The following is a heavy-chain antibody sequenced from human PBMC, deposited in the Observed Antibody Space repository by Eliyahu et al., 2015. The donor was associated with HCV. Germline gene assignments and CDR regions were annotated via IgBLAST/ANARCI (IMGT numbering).Heavy chain of an antibody. CDR2: IYYSGST. CDR1: GGSVSSGSYY. CDR3: ARVNYYDSSGYYPRFDY. J-gene: IGHJ4*02. V-gene: IGHV4-61*01. D-gene: IGHD3-22*01. Sequence: QVQLQESGPGLVKPSETLSLTCTVSGGSVSSGSYYWSWIRQPPGKGLEWIGYIYYSGSTNYNPSLKSRVTISVDTSKNQFPLKLSSLTAAQTAVYYCARVNYYDSSGYYPRFDYWGQGTLVTVSS.